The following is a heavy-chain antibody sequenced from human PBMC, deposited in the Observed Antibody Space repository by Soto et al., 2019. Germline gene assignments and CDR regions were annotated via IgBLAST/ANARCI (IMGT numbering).Heavy chain of an antibody. CDR3: ARQDIVLMVYANVY. V-gene: IGHV4-39*01. CDR1: GGSISSSSYY. CDR2: IYYSGST. J-gene: IGHJ4*02. D-gene: IGHD2-8*01. Sequence: QLQLQESGPGLVKPSETLSLTCTVSGGSISSSSYYWGWIRQPPGKGLEWIGSIYYSGSTYYNPSLKSRVTISVDTSKNQFSLKLSSVTAADTAVYYCARQDIVLMVYANVYWGQGTLVTVSS.